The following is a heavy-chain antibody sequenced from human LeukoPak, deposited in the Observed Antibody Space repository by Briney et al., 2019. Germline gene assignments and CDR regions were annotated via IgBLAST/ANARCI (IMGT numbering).Heavy chain of an antibody. V-gene: IGHV4-59*01. D-gene: IGHD4-11*01. Sequence: PSETLSLTCTVAGGSISSNYWSWIRQPPGKGLEWIGYIYYSGNTNYNPSLKSRVTISLDTSKNQISLKLRSVTAADTAVYYCARDGRGTVTTYNWFDPWGQGTLVTVSS. CDR2: IYYSGNT. CDR3: ARDGRGTVTTYNWFDP. J-gene: IGHJ5*02. CDR1: GGSISSNY.